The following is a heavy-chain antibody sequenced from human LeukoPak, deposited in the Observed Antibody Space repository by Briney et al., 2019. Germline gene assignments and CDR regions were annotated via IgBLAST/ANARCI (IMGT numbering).Heavy chain of an antibody. J-gene: IGHJ4*02. CDR1: GGTFSSYA. CDR3: ARQAYSVVGATIPFDY. V-gene: IGHV1-69*04. CDR2: IIPILGIA. Sequence: GASVKVSCKASGGTFSSYAISWVRQAPGQGLEWMGRIIPILGIANYAQKFQGRVTITADKSTSTAYMELSSLRSEDTAVYYCARQAYSVVGATIPFDYWGQGTLVTVSS. D-gene: IGHD1-26*01.